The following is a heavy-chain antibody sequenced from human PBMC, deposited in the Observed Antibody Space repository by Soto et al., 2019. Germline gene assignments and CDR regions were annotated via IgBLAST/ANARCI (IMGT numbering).Heavy chain of an antibody. CDR3: ARHGYGNDY. CDR2: LYYSGNT. CDR1: GGSVSSGDYY. D-gene: IGHD5-12*01. V-gene: IGHV4-61*08. Sequence: ETLPLTGTGSGGSVSSGDYYWSWIRQPPGKGLEWIGYLYYSGNTNYNPSLKSRVTISVDTSKNQFSLKLSSVTAADTAVYFCARHGYGNDYWGQGTLVTVS. J-gene: IGHJ4*02.